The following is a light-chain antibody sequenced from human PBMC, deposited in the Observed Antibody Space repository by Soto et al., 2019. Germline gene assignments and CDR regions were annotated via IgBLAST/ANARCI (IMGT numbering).Light chain of an antibody. CDR3: QRYNNWPLT. V-gene: IGKV3-15*01. Sequence: EIVLTQSPVTLYVSPGERVTLSCRASQSVRSHLAWYRQRPGQTPSLLVYDASSRATGIPARFSGSGSGTEFALTVSSLQSEDFAVYYCQRYNNWPLTFGGGTKVESK. J-gene: IGKJ4*01. CDR2: DAS. CDR1: QSVRSH.